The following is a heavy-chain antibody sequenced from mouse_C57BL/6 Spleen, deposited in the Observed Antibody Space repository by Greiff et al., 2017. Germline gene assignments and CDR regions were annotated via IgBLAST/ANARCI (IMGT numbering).Heavy chain of an antibody. D-gene: IGHD2-14*01. Sequence: QVQLQQPGAELVMPGASVKLSCKASGYTFTSYWMHWVKQRPGQGLEWIGEIDPSDSYTNYNQKFKGKSTLTVDKSSSTAYMQLSSLTSEDSAVYYCSRSHDRDAMDYWGQGTSVTVSS. CDR1: GYTFTSYW. CDR3: SRSHDRDAMDY. CDR2: IDPSDSYT. V-gene: IGHV1-69*01. J-gene: IGHJ4*01.